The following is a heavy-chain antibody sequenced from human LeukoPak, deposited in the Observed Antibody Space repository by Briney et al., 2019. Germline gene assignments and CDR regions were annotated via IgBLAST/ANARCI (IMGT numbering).Heavy chain of an antibody. CDR2: IYYSGST. D-gene: IGHD5-18*01. Sequence: SETLSLTCTVSGGSISSSGYYWGWIRQPPGKGLEWIGSIYYSGSTYHNPSLKSRVTISVDTSKNQFSLKLSSVTAADTAVYYCASRDTAIIRSFDYWGQGTLVTVSS. CDR1: GGSISSSGYY. CDR3: ASRDTAIIRSFDY. J-gene: IGHJ4*02. V-gene: IGHV4-39*01.